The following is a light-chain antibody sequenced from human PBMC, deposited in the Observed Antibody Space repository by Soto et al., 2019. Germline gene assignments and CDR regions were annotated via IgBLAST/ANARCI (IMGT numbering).Light chain of an antibody. Sequence: DIQMTQSPSSVSASFGDRVTISCRASQGISNYLAWYQQKPGKVPKVLIYAASTLQPGVPSRFSGSGSGTDFTLTINSLQPDDIATYYCQNYDSAPITFGQGTRLEIK. J-gene: IGKJ5*01. V-gene: IGKV1-27*01. CDR3: QNYDSAPIT. CDR2: AAS. CDR1: QGISNY.